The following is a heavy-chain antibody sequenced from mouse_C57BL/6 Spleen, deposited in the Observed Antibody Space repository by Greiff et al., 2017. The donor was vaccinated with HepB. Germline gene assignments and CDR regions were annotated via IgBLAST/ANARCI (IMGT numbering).Heavy chain of an antibody. D-gene: IGHD2-1*01. V-gene: IGHV1-26*01. Sequence: EVQLQQSGPELVKPGASVKISCKASGYTFTDYYMNWVKQSHGKSLEWIGDINPNNGGTSYNQKFKGKATLTVDKSFSTAYMELRSLTSEDSAVYYCARSIYYGNYGWFAYWGQGTLVTVSA. CDR1: GYTFTDYY. CDR3: ARSIYYGNYGWFAY. CDR2: INPNNGGT. J-gene: IGHJ3*01.